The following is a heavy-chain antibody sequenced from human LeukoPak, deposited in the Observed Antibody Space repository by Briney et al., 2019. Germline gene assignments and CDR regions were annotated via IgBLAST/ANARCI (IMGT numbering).Heavy chain of an antibody. CDR2: IKQDGSEK. D-gene: IGHD6-13*01. V-gene: IGHV3-7*01. CDR3: ARASGGLQIAAANWGDYFDY. CDR1: GFTFSSYW. Sequence: PGGSLRLSCAASGFTFSSYWMNWVRQAPGKGLEWVANIKQDGSEKYYVDSVKGRFTISRDNAKNSLYLQMNSLRAEDTAVYYCARASGGLQIAAANWGDYFDYWGQGTLVTVSS. J-gene: IGHJ4*02.